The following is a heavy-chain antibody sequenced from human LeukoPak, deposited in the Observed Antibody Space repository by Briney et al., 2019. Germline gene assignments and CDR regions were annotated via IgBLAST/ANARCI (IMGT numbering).Heavy chain of an antibody. CDR2: ISSSSSYI. CDR1: GFTFSSYS. Sequence: TGGSLRLSCAASGFTFSSYSMNWVRQAPGKGLEWVSSISSSSSYIYYADSVKGRFTISRDNAKNSLYLQMNSLRAEDTAVYYCAKQRASSTSGLDYWGQGTLVTVSS. J-gene: IGHJ4*02. V-gene: IGHV3-21*01. D-gene: IGHD2-2*01. CDR3: AKQRASSTSGLDY.